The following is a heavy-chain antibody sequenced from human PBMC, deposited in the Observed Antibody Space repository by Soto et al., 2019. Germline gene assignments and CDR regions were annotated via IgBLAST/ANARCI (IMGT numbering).Heavy chain of an antibody. CDR1: GYTFTSYD. V-gene: IGHV1-8*01. D-gene: IGHD2-8*01. J-gene: IGHJ4*02. CDR2: MNPNSGNT. CDR3: ARDHWVYRYFDY. Sequence: ASVKVSCKASGYTFTSYDINWVRQATGQGLEWMGWMNPNSGNTDYAQKFQGRVTMTRNTSISTAYMELSSLRSDDTAVYYCARDHWVYRYFDYWGQGTLVTVSS.